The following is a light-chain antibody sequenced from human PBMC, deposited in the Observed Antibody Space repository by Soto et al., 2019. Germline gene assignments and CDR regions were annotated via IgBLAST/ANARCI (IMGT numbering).Light chain of an antibody. CDR1: QSIRSW. CDR2: DAS. J-gene: IGKJ1*01. Sequence: DIQMTQPPSTLSAFVGDRVTITCRASQSIRSWLAWYQQKPGKAPKLLIYDASSLQSGVPSRFSGRGSGTEFTLTISSLQPDDFATYYCQQYDSYSWTVGQGTKVDIK. V-gene: IGKV1-5*01. CDR3: QQYDSYSWT.